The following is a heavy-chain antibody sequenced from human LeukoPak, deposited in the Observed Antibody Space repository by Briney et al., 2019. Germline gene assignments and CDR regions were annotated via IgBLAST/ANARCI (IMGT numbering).Heavy chain of an antibody. J-gene: IGHJ4*02. D-gene: IGHD6-13*01. V-gene: IGHV1-2*06. Sequence: ASLKVSCKASGYTFTGYYVHWVRQAPGQGLEWMGRINPNGGGANYAQKFQDRVTLTSDTSITTAFMDLSRLTSDDTAMYYCARGGAATGTLPHFDLWGQGTLVTVYS. CDR2: INPNGGGA. CDR3: ARGGAATGTLPHFDL. CDR1: GYTFTGYY.